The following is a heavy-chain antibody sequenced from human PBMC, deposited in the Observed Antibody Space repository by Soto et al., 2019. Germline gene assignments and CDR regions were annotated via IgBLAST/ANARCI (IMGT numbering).Heavy chain of an antibody. CDR3: VRGRGSGYYFDY. Sequence: SETLSLTCTVSGGSISSGGYYWSWIRQHPGKGLEWIGYIYYSGSTYYNPSLKSRVTISVDTSKNQFSLKLSSVTAADTAVYYCVRGRGSGYYFDYWGQGTPVTISS. CDR1: GGSISSGGYY. CDR2: IYYSGST. V-gene: IGHV4-31*03. J-gene: IGHJ4*02. D-gene: IGHD3-22*01.